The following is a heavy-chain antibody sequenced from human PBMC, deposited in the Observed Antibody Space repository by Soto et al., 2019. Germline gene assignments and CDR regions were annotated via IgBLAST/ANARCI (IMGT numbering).Heavy chain of an antibody. CDR2: VGGSGDST. Sequence: EVQLLDSGGGLVQPGGSLRLSCAASGFTFSNYAMSWVRQAPGKGLELVSGVGGSGDSTYYAGSVKGRFTISSDNSKETLYLQMNSLSAEDTAVYYCAKSPLGYCSGGSCYPTHYFDYWGQGTLVTVSS. CDR1: GFTFSNYA. J-gene: IGHJ4*02. D-gene: IGHD2-15*01. CDR3: AKSPLGYCSGGSCYPTHYFDY. V-gene: IGHV3-23*01.